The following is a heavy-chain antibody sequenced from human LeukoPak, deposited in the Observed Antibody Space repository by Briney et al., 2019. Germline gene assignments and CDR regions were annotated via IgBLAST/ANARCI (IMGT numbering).Heavy chain of an antibody. Sequence: SVKVSCKASGGTFSSYANSWVRQAPGQGLEWMGRIIPIFGIANYAQKFQGRVTITADKSTSTAYMELSSLRSEDTAVYYCARDTAAGGSNWFDPWGQGTLVTVSS. V-gene: IGHV1-69*04. J-gene: IGHJ5*02. CDR3: ARDTAAGGSNWFDP. CDR2: IIPIFGIA. CDR1: GGTFSSYA. D-gene: IGHD6-13*01.